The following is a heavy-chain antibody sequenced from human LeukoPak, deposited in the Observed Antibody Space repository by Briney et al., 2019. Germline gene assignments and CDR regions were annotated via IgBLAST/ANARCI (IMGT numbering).Heavy chain of an antibody. J-gene: IGHJ4*02. CDR2: TRNDGGNK. D-gene: IGHD3-22*01. CDR3: AKVIDYDSSGYWEQQFDY. Sequence: PGGSLRLSCAASGFTFSNYGMHWVRQAPGKGLEWVAYTRNDGGNKYYADSVKGRFTLSRDNSKNTVDLQMNSLRAEDTAVYYCAKVIDYDSSGYWEQQFDYWGQGTLVTVSS. V-gene: IGHV3-30*02. CDR1: GFTFSNYG.